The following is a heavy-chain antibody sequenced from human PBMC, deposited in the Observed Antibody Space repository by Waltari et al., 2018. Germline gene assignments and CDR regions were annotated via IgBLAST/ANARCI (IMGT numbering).Heavy chain of an antibody. Sequence: QVQLQQWGAGLLKPSETLSLTCAVYGGSFSGYYWSWIRQPPGKGLEWIGEINHSGSTNNNPSLKSRVTISVDTSKNQFSLKLSSVTAADTAVYYCARRRTTVTQRFYYYYYMDVWGKGTTVTVSS. CDR3: ARRRTTVTQRFYYYYYMDV. CDR1: GGSFSGYY. V-gene: IGHV4-34*01. J-gene: IGHJ6*03. CDR2: INHSGST. D-gene: IGHD4-4*01.